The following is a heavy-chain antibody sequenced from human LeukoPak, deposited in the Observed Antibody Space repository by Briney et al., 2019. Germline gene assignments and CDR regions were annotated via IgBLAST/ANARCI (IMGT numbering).Heavy chain of an antibody. CDR2: ISWNSGSI. CDR3: AKGIVGFDY. V-gene: IGHV3-9*01. CDR1: GFTFDDYA. Sequence: GGSLRLSCAASGFTFDDYAMHWVRQAPGKGLEWASGISWNSGSIGYADSVKGRFTISRDNAKNSLYLQMNSLRAEDTALYYCAKGIVGFDYWGQGTLVTVSS. J-gene: IGHJ4*02. D-gene: IGHD3-16*02.